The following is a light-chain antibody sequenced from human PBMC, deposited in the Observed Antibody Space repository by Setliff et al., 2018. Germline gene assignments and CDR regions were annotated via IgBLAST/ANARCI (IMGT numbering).Light chain of an antibody. Sequence: QSALTQPASVSGSPGQSITTACSGTSSDVGSYDLVSWYQQHPGKAPKLIIYAVSDRPSGVSNRFSGSKSGNTASLTISGLQTEDEADYYCNAYTSGSTYVFGTGTKVTVL. CDR3: NAYTSGSTYV. CDR1: SSDVGSYDL. V-gene: IGLV2-14*03. J-gene: IGLJ1*01. CDR2: AVS.